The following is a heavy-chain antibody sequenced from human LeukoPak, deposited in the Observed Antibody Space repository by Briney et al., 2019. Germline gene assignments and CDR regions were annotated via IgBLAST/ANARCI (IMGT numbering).Heavy chain of an antibody. CDR3: ARRRAYDILTGYYNWNAFDI. J-gene: IGHJ3*02. D-gene: IGHD3-9*01. CDR2: VSDSGGT. V-gene: IGHV4-39*07. Sequence: PSETLSLTCTVSGGSISSTVYYWGWIRQPPGNGLEWIGSVSDSGGTYYNPSLRSRVTISVDTSKNQFSLQLTSVTAADTAVYYCARRRAYDILTGYYNWNAFDIWGQGTMVTVSS. CDR1: GGSISSTVYY.